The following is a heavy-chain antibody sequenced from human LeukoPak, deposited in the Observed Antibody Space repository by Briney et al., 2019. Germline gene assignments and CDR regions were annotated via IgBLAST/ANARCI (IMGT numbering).Heavy chain of an antibody. J-gene: IGHJ4*02. D-gene: IGHD2-15*01. CDR1: GFTFSNYG. CDR3: AKVHGWGRQLGYYFDY. V-gene: IGHV3-33*06. CDR2: ISYGETEK. Sequence: PGRSLRLSCEPHGFTFSNYGMHWVRQPPGKGREWVASISYGETEKQYADSVKGRFAISRDDSKNTLFLQMNSLRDEETAIYYCAKVHGWGRQLGYYFDYWGQGTLVTVSS.